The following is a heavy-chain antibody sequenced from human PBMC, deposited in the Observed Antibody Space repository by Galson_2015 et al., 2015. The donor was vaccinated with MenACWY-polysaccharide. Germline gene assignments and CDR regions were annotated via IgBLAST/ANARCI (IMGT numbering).Heavy chain of an antibody. Sequence: SLRLSCAASGFTFRSYPMNWVRQAPGKGLVWVSRMNSDGGWIRYADSVKGRFTMSRDNAKNTLYLQMNSLRAEDTAVYYCVRDIPTTVTSSQWFDSWGQGTLVTVSS. CDR1: GFTFRSYP. CDR3: VRDIPTTVTSSQWFDS. J-gene: IGHJ5*01. V-gene: IGHV3-74*01. CDR2: MNSDGGWI. D-gene: IGHD4-17*01.